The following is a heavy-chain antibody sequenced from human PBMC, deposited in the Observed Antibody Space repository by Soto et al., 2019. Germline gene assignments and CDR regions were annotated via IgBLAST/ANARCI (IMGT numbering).Heavy chain of an antibody. J-gene: IGHJ4*02. CDR2: ISRDGGTK. D-gene: IGHD2-8*02. CDR3: TGEVASGY. Sequence: QVQLVESGGGVVQPGRSLRLSCAVSGFTVSTYGMHWVRQAPGKGLEWVAVISRDGGTKYYADSVKGRFTISRDNSRKTLFLEMNSVRGDDMAVYYCTGEVASGYWGQGTLVTVSS. CDR1: GFTVSTYG. V-gene: IGHV3-30*03.